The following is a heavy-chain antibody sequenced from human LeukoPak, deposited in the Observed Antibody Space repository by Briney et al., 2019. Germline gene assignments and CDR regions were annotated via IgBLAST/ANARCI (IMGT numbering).Heavy chain of an antibody. J-gene: IGHJ4*02. CDR3: VRESSQYDYGDYVIEELSRLFDY. CDR1: GGSISSSSYY. Sequence: KPSETLSLTCTVSGGSISSSSYYWGWIRQPPGKGLEWIGSIYYSGSTYYNPSLKSRVTISVDTSKNQFSLKLSSVTAADTAVYYCVRESSQYDYGDYVIEELSRLFDYWGQGTLVTVSS. CDR2: IYYSGST. D-gene: IGHD4-17*01. V-gene: IGHV4-39*07.